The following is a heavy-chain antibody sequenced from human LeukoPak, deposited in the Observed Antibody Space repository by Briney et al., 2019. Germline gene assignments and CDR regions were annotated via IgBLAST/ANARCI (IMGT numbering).Heavy chain of an antibody. CDR3: ARGHRYYSSSGRYLRRDSWFDP. CDR2: IRYDGRHE. V-gene: IGHV3-30*02. D-gene: IGHD3-10*01. Sequence: GGSLRLSCEGSGYMFIGYGMHWVRQTPGEGLEWVSFIRYDGRHEYYTDSVKGRFTISRDNSKNTLYLQMSSLRAEDMAVYYCARGHRYYSSSGRYLRRDSWFDPRGQGTLVTVSS. J-gene: IGHJ5*02. CDR1: GYMFIGYG.